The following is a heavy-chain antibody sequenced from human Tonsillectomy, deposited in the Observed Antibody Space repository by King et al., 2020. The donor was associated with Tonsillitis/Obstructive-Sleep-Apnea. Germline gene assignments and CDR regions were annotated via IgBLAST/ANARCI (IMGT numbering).Heavy chain of an antibody. Sequence: VQLVESGGGVVQPGRSLRLSCAASGLTFSTYGMHWVRQAPGKGLEWVAVIWFDGSNKYYADSVKGRFTVSRDNSKNTLYLQMNSLRAEDTAVYYCASAREVNFDYWGQGTLVTVSS. CDR2: IWFDGSNK. D-gene: IGHD3-3*01. CDR1: GLTFSTYG. CDR3: ASAREVNFDY. V-gene: IGHV3-33*01. J-gene: IGHJ4*02.